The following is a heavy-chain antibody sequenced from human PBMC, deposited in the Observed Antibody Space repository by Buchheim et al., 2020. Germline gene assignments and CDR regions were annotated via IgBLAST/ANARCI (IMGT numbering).Heavy chain of an antibody. Sequence: EVQLVESGGGLVQPGRSLRLSCTGSGFTFGDYAMNWVRQAPGQGLELAGFIRSEAFGGTAQYAASVKGRFTISRDDSKSTVYLQMNSLKAEDTAVYYCTRARYSGHDFFGDYYYHYGMDVWGQGTT. CDR1: GFTFGDYA. J-gene: IGHJ6*02. D-gene: IGHD5-12*01. V-gene: IGHV3-49*04. CDR2: IRSEAFGGTA. CDR3: TRARYSGHDFFGDYYYHYGMDV.